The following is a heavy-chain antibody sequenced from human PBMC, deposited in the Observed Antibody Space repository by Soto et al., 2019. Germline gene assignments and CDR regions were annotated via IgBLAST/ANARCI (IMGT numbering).Heavy chain of an antibody. CDR2: INPNSGGT. CDR1: GYTFTGYS. Sequence: ASVKVSCKASGYTFTGYSMHWVRQAPGQGLEWMGWINPNSGGTNYAQKFQGRVTMTRDTSISTAYMELSRLRSDDTAVYYCARDFPCSGGSFSNWYGPWGKGNLVT. D-gene: IGHD2-15*01. V-gene: IGHV1-2*02. J-gene: IGHJ5*02. CDR3: ARDFPCSGGSFSNWYGP.